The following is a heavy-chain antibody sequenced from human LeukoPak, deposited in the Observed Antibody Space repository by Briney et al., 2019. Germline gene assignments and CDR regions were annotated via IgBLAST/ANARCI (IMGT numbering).Heavy chain of an antibody. V-gene: IGHV1-69*06. Sequence: SVNVSCNLSGGTFSTYPINWVRQAPGQGLEWMGKIIPIFGAPDYAQKFQGRVTITADKSTNTAFMELISVRSDDTAVYYCATPRRPTDYYYYYMDVWGNGPTVTVSS. D-gene: IGHD4-11*01. CDR1: GGTFSTYP. CDR3: ATPRRPTDYYYYYMDV. CDR2: IIPIFGAP. J-gene: IGHJ6*03.